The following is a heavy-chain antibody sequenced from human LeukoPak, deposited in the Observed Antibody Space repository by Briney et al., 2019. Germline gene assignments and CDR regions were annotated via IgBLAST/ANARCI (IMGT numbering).Heavy chain of an antibody. CDR3: ARRHSSGWLDC. CDR2: ISYDGSNK. V-gene: IGHV3-30-3*01. J-gene: IGHJ4*02. CDR1: GFTFSSYA. Sequence: PGRSLRLSCAASGFTFSSYAMHWVRQAPGKGLEWVAVISYDGSNKYYADSVKGRFTISRDNSKNTLYLQMNSLRAEDTAVYYCARRHSSGWLDCWGQGTLVTVSS. D-gene: IGHD6-19*01.